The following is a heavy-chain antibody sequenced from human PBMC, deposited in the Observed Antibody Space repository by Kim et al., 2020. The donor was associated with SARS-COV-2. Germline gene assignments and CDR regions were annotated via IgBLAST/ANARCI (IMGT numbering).Heavy chain of an antibody. Sequence: GGSLRLSCAASGFTFSSYSMNWVRQAPGKGLEWVSSISSSSSYIYYADSVKGRFTISRDNAKNSLYLQMNSLRAEDTAVYYCARDTRYYDILTGYGLDKVNFDYWGQGTLVTVSS. CDR1: GFTFSSYS. V-gene: IGHV3-21*01. CDR3: ARDTRYYDILTGYGLDKVNFDY. CDR2: ISSSSSYI. D-gene: IGHD3-9*01. J-gene: IGHJ4*02.